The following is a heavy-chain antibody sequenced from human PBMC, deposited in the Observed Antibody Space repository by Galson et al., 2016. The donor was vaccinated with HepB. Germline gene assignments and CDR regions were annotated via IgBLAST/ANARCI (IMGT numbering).Heavy chain of an antibody. CDR1: GFTFSTYW. V-gene: IGHV3-7*01. J-gene: IGHJ6*02. CDR3: ARDLGVEDFWRGYFPMDV. CDR2: IKKDGSET. Sequence: SLRLSCAASGFTFSTYWMNWVRQAPGKGLEWVANIKKDGSETYYVDSVKGRFTISRDNAKNSRFLQMNSLGAEDTAAYYCARDLGVEDFWRGYFPMDVWGQGTTVAVSS. D-gene: IGHD3-3*01.